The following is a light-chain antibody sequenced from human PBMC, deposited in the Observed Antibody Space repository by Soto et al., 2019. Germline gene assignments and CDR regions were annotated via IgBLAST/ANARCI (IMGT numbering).Light chain of an antibody. Sequence: DIPMTQSPSSLSASVGDRVTITCRASQSISNYLNWYQQRPGRAPKLLIYGASNLQGGVPSRFSGGGSGTHFTLTISSLQLEDFATYYCQQTFRTLTFGGGTKVEFK. CDR2: GAS. CDR1: QSISNY. CDR3: QQTFRTLT. V-gene: IGKV1-39*01. J-gene: IGKJ4*01.